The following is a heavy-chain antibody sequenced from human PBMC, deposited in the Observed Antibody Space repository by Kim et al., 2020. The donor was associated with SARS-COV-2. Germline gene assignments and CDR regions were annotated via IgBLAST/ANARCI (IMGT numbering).Heavy chain of an antibody. CDR1: GFTFGDYA. D-gene: IGHD6-13*01. V-gene: IGHV3-9*01. CDR3: AKDMGGIAATFDY. J-gene: IGHJ4*02. Sequence: GGSLRLSCAASGFTFGDYAMHWVRQAPGKGLEWVSGISWNSGSIGYADSVKGRFTISRDNAKNSLYLQMNSLRAGDTALYYCAKDMGGIAATFDYWGQGTLVTVSS. CDR2: ISWNSGSI.